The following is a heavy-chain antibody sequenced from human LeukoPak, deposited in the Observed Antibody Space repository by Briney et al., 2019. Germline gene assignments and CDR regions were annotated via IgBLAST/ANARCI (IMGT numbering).Heavy chain of an antibody. D-gene: IGHD3-10*01. CDR2: IYYSGST. V-gene: IGHV4-61*05. CDR1: GGSISSSNYY. J-gene: IGHJ4*02. CDR3: ARARYYYGSGISYYLDY. Sequence: PSEALSLTCAVSGGSISSSNYYWGWIRQPPGQGLEWIGYIYYSGSTNYNPSLKSRVTISVDTSKNQFSLKLSSVTAADTAVYYCARARYYYGSGISYYLDYWGQGTLVTVSS.